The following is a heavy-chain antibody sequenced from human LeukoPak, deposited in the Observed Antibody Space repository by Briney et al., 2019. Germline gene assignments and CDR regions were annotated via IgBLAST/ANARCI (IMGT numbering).Heavy chain of an antibody. D-gene: IGHD1-26*01. V-gene: IGHV4-59*01. J-gene: IGHJ4*02. CDR3: AGSLGASYHAPIDY. CDR1: GGSISSYY. CDR2: IYYSGST. Sequence: SETLSLTCTVSGGSISSYYWSWIRQPPGKGLEWIGYIYYSGSTNYNPSLKSRVTISVDTSKNQFSLKLSSVTAADTAVYYCAGSLGASYHAPIDYWGQGTLVAVSS.